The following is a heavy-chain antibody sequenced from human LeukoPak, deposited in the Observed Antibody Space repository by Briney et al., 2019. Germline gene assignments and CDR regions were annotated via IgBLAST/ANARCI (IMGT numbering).Heavy chain of an antibody. Sequence: SVKVSCKASGGTFIIYAISWVRQAPGQGLEWMGRIIPILGIANYAQKFQGRVTITADKSTSTAYMELSSLRSEDTAVYYCARDKRQYYYGSGSYNWFDPWGQGTLVAVSS. CDR1: GGTFIIYA. V-gene: IGHV1-69*04. CDR3: ARDKRQYYYGSGSYNWFDP. J-gene: IGHJ5*02. CDR2: IIPILGIA. D-gene: IGHD3-10*01.